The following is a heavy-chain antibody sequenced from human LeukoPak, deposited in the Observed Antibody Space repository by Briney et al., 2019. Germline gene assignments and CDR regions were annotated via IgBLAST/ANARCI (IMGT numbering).Heavy chain of an antibody. CDR1: GFTFSTYA. Sequence: GGSLRLSCTASGFTFSTYAMNWVRHAPGKGLKWLSYISSSSSTIYYADSVKGRFIISRDNAKNSLSLQMNSLRDEDTAIYYCARDTGDGSYDHWGRGTLVTVSS. CDR2: ISSSSSTI. V-gene: IGHV3-48*02. CDR3: ARDTGDGSYDH. J-gene: IGHJ5*02. D-gene: IGHD3-10*01.